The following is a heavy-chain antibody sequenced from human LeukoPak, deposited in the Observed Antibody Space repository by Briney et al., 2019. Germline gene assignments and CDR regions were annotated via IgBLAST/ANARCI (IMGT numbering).Heavy chain of an antibody. CDR2: IYYSGST. Sequence: SETLSLTCTVSGGSISSYYWSWIRQPPGKGLEWIGYIYYSGSTNYNPSLKSRVTISVDTSKNQFSLKLSSVTAADTAVYYCARDVRSNYYDSSGYYYEDAFDIWGQGTMVTVSS. J-gene: IGHJ3*02. CDR3: ARDVRSNYYDSSGYYYEDAFDI. CDR1: GGSISSYY. D-gene: IGHD3-22*01. V-gene: IGHV4-59*12.